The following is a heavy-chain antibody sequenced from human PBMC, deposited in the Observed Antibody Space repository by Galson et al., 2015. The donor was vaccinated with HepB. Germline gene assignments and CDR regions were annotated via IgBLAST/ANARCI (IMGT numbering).Heavy chain of an antibody. J-gene: IGHJ6*02. CDR2: IIPILGIA. CDR1: GGTFSSYT. D-gene: IGHD3-22*01. Sequence: SVKVSCKASGGTFSSYTISWVRQAPGQGLEWMGRIIPILGIANYAQKFQGRVTITADKSTSTAYMELSSLRSEDTAVYYCARSDSSGYYYYYGMDVWGQGTTVTVSS. V-gene: IGHV1-69*02. CDR3: ARSDSSGYYYYYGMDV.